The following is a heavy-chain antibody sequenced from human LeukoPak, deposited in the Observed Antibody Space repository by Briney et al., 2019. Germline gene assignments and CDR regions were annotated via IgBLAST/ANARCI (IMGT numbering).Heavy chain of an antibody. Sequence: GGSLRLSCAASGLTFSNFAMSWVRQAPGKGLEWVSEISVSGGSTYSADSVKGRFTISRDNSKNTLSLQMNSLRAEDTAVYYCAKEMAAMDYVDHWGQGILVTVSS. CDR3: AKEMAAMDYVDH. CDR2: ISVSGGST. J-gene: IGHJ4*02. D-gene: IGHD5-24*01. V-gene: IGHV3-23*01. CDR1: GLTFSNFA.